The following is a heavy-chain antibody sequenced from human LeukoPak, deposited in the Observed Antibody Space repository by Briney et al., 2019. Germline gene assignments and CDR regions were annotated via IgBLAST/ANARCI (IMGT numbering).Heavy chain of an antibody. V-gene: IGHV3-21*01. Sequence: GGSLRLSCAASGFTFSIYEMNWVRHAPGKGLEWVSSISSSSSYIYYADSVKGRFTISRDNAKNSLYLQMNSLRAEDTAVYYCARAGAVRYFDWSSRGNWFDPWGQGTLVTASS. CDR2: ISSSSSYI. J-gene: IGHJ5*02. CDR1: GFTFSIYE. CDR3: ARAGAVRYFDWSSRGNWFDP. D-gene: IGHD3-9*01.